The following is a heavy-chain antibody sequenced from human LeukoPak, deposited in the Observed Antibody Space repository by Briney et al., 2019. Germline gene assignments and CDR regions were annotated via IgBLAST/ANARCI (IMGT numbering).Heavy chain of an antibody. V-gene: IGHV5-51*01. D-gene: IGHD5-24*01. J-gene: IGHJ4*02. CDR3: ASRKKGMATTGFDY. CDR1: GYSFATYW. CDR2: TYPGDSDT. Sequence: GESLKISCKGSGYSFATYWIGWVRQMPGKGLEWMGITYPGDSDTRYSPSFQGQVTISVDTSINTAYLQWSIPKASDTAMYYCASRKKGMATTGFDYWGQGTLVTVSS.